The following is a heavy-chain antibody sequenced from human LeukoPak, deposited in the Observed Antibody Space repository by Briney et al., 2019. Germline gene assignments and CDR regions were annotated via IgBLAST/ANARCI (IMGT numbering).Heavy chain of an antibody. CDR3: AKAGLSSKLDY. V-gene: IGHV3-30*18. J-gene: IGHJ4*02. CDR2: ISYDGSNK. Sequence: GRSLRLSCAASGFTFSSYGMHWVRQAPGKGLEWVAVISYDGSNKYYADSVKGRFTISRDNSKNTLYLQMNSLRAEDTAVYYCAKAGLSSKLDYWGQGTLVTVSS. CDR1: GFTFSSYG. D-gene: IGHD4/OR15-4a*01.